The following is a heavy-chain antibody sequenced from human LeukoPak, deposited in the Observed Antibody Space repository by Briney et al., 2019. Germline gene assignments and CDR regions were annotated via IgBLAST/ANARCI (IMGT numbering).Heavy chain of an antibody. J-gene: IGHJ5*02. Sequence: SETLSLTCAVYGGSFSGYYWSWIRQPPGKGLEWIGEINHSGSTNYNPSLKSRVTISVDTSKNQFSLKLSSVTAADTAVYYCARAERVGGWFDPWGQGTLVTVSS. CDR3: ARAERVGGWFDP. CDR1: GGSFSGYY. V-gene: IGHV4-34*01. CDR2: INHSGST. D-gene: IGHD2-2*01.